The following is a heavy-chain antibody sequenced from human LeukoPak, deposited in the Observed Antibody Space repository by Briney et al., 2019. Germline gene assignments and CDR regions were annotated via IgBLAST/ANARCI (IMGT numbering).Heavy chain of an antibody. D-gene: IGHD4-23*01. CDR2: ISYEGSNK. CDR3: AKDLCSTVVTPLCWYFDL. V-gene: IGHV3-30*18. CDR1: GFTFSSYG. J-gene: IGHJ2*01. Sequence: GGSLRLSCAASGFTFSSYGMHWVRQAPGKGLEWVAVISYEGSNKYYADSVKGRFTISRDNSKNTLYLQMNSLSAEDTAVYYCAKDLCSTVVTPLCWYFDLWGRGTLVTVSS.